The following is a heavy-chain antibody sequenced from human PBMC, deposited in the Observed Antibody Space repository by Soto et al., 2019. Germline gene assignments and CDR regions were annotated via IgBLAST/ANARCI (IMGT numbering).Heavy chain of an antibody. Sequence: QVQLVQSGAEVKKPGASVKVSCKASGYTFTNFGISWVRQAPGQGLEWMGWISAYNGNTNYAQNFQGRVTMTPDPSTSKAYMGLRSLRSDDTAGDYCARGGTPSDYWGQGTLVTVSS. CDR1: GYTFTNFG. V-gene: IGHV1-18*01. J-gene: IGHJ4*02. CDR3: ARGGTPSDY. CDR2: ISAYNGNT. D-gene: IGHD3-16*01.